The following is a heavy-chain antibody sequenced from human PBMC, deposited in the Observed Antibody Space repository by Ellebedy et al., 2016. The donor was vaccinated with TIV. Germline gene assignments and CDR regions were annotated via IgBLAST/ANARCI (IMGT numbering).Heavy chain of an antibody. D-gene: IGHD6-13*01. CDR2: INVEGDEQ. V-gene: IGHV3-7*03. CDR3: ARGGGSSSWYWRF. CDR1: GFAFETDW. J-gene: IGHJ4*02. Sequence: PGGSLRLSCAASGFAFETDWMTRLRQAPGKGLESVANINVEGDEQFYADSVRGRFTISRDNSKNSLYLQLSSLRADDSAQYYCARGGGSSSWYWRFWGQGAPVTV.